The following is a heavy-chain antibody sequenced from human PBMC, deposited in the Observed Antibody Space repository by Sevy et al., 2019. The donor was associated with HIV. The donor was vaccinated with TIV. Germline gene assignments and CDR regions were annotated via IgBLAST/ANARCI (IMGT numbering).Heavy chain of an antibody. D-gene: IGHD3-3*01. V-gene: IGHV3-33*01. CDR3: AREPTDDFWSGYEYYYYGMDV. Sequence: GGSLRLSCAASRFTFSSYGMHWVRQAPGKGLEWVAVISYDGSNKYYADSVKGRFTISRDNSKNTLYLQMNSLRAEDTAVYYCAREPTDDFWSGYEYYYYGMDVWGQGTTVTVSS. J-gene: IGHJ6*02. CDR2: ISYDGSNK. CDR1: RFTFSSYG.